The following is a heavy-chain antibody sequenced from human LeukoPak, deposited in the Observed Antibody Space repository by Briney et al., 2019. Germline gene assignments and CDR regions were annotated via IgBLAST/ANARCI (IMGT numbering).Heavy chain of an antibody. J-gene: IGHJ4*02. Sequence: PGGSLRLSCAASGFTFSDAWVSWVRQAPGRGLEWVSSITSSGSFIKYADSVQGRFTISRDNAKSALYLQMNSLRADDTGVYYCARAPFRDYYGSGIYFDYWSQGTLVTVSS. CDR2: ITSSGSFI. CDR1: GFTFSDAW. CDR3: ARAPFRDYYGSGIYFDY. V-gene: IGHV3-21*01. D-gene: IGHD3-10*01.